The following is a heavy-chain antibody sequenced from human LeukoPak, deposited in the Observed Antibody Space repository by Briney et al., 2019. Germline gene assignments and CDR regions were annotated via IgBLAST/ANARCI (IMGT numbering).Heavy chain of an antibody. CDR2: IIPIFGTA. V-gene: IGHV1-69*13. D-gene: IGHD5-18*01. CDR3: AGNELEDTAPWFDP. J-gene: IGHJ5*02. Sequence: ASVKVSCKASGGTFSSYAISWVRQAPGQGLEWMGGIIPIFGTANYAQKFQGRVTITADESTSTAYMELSSLRSEDTAVYYCAGNELEDTAPWFDPWGQGTLVTVSS. CDR1: GGTFSSYA.